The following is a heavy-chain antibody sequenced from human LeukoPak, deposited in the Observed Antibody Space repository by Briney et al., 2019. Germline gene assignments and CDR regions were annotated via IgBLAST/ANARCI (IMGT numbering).Heavy chain of an antibody. CDR1: GGTFSSYA. Sequence: SVKVSCKASGGTFSSYAISWVRQAPGQGLEWMGGIIPIFGTANYAQKFQGRVTITTDESTSTACMELSSLRSEDTAVYYCASSGYSYGLMAGRFDYWGQGTLVTVSS. V-gene: IGHV1-69*05. CDR2: IIPIFGTA. J-gene: IGHJ4*02. D-gene: IGHD5-18*01. CDR3: ASSGYSYGLMAGRFDY.